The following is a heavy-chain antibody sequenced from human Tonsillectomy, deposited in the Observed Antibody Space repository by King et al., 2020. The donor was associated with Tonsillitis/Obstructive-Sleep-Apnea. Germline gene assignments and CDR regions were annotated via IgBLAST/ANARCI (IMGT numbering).Heavy chain of an antibody. D-gene: IGHD1-7*01. J-gene: IGHJ6*03. CDR3: ARGGTTASYYYMDV. CDR1: VYTFISYG. V-gene: IGHV1-18*01. CDR2: SNVYNGNT. Sequence: VQLVQSGAEVKKPGASVKVSCKSSVYTFISYGISWVRQAPGQGREWMGWSNVYNGNTNYAQKFQGIVIMTTYTSTSTAYMELRSLSSDDTTVYYCARGGTTASYYYMDVWGKGTTVTVSS.